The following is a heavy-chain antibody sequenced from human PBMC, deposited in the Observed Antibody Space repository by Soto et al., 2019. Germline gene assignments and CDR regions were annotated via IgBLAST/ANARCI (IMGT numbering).Heavy chain of an antibody. Sequence: QVQLQESGPGLVKPSETLSLTCTVSGGSISGGIYYWSWVRQSPGKGPEWIGYIFHSGSTFYNPSLGSRVTISVDTSKNQFSLRLSSVTAADTAVYYCAREIIPLTTDWYFDLWGRGTLVTVSS. J-gene: IGHJ2*01. D-gene: IGHD4-17*01. CDR3: AREIIPLTTDWYFDL. CDR1: GGSISGGIYY. V-gene: IGHV4-30-4*01. CDR2: IFHSGST.